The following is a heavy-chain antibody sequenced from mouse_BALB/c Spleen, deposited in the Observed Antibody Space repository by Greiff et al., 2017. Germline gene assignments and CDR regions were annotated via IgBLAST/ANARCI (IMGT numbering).Heavy chain of an antibody. J-gene: IGHJ3*01. Sequence: EVKLVESGGGLVKPGGSLKLSCAASGFTFSSYAMSWVRQTPEKRLEWVATISSGGSYTYYPDSVKGRFTISRDNAKNTLYLQMSSLRSEDTAMYYCARLTGTSWFAYWGQGTLVTVSA. CDR2: ISSGGSYT. CDR1: GFTFSSYA. V-gene: IGHV5-9-3*01. CDR3: ARLTGTSWFAY. D-gene: IGHD4-1*01.